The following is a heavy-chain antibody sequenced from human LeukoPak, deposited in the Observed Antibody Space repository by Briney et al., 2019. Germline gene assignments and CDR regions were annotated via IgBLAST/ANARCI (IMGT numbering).Heavy chain of an antibody. CDR2: ISNSGTT. D-gene: IGHD4-17*01. V-gene: IGHV4-59*12. J-gene: IGHJ2*01. Sequence: PSETLSLTCTVSGDSISPYRWSWIRQPPGKGLEWIGYISNSGTTKYNPSLKSRVAISVDTSKNQFSLKLSSVTAADTAVYYCARDTTGRWYFDLWGRGTLVTVSS. CDR1: GDSISPYR. CDR3: ARDTTGRWYFDL.